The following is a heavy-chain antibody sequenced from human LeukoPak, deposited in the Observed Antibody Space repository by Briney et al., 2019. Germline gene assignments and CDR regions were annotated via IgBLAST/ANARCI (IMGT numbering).Heavy chain of an antibody. CDR2: INPSGGST. Sequence: EASVKVSCKASGGTFSSYAISWVRQAPGQGLEWMGIINPSGGSTSYAQKFQGRVTMTRDTSTSTVYMELSSLRSEDTAVYYCARSSPPMTTVTTCDYWGQGTLVTVSS. V-gene: IGHV1-46*01. CDR1: GGTFSSYA. CDR3: ARSSPPMTTVTTCDY. D-gene: IGHD4-17*01. J-gene: IGHJ4*02.